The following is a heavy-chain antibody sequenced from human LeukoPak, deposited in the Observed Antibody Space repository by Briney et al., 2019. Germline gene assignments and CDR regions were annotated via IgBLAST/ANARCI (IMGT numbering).Heavy chain of an antibody. D-gene: IGHD3-3*01. CDR2: ISYDGSNK. V-gene: IGHV3-30-3*01. CDR3: AREAGYYDFWSGQQLNWFDP. Sequence: GGSLRLSCAASGFTFSSYAMHWVRQAPGKGLEWVAVISYDGSNKYYADSVKGRFTISRDNSKNTLYLQMNSLRAEDTAVYYCAREAGYYDFWSGQQLNWFDPWGQGTLVTVSS. CDR1: GFTFSSYA. J-gene: IGHJ5*02.